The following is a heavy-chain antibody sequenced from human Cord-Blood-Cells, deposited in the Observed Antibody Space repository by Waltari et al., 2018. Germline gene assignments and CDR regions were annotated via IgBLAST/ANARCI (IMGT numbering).Heavy chain of an antibody. CDR2: IYPGDSDT. CDR1: GYSFTSYW. J-gene: IGHJ2*01. CDR3: ARVKVDYSNYHYFLDWYFDL. D-gene: IGHD4-4*01. V-gene: IGHV5-51*01. Sequence: EVQLVQSGAEVKKPGESLKISCKGSGYSFTSYWIGWVRQMPGKGLEWMGIIYPGDSDTRYSPSFQGQVTISADKSISTAYLQWSSLKASDTAMYYCARVKVDYSNYHYFLDWYFDLWGRGTLVTVSS.